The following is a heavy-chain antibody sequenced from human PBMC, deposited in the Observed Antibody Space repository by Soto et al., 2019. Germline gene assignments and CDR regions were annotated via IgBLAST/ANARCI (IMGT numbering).Heavy chain of an antibody. Sequence: PSETLSLTCTVSGGSVTNSSYYWGWIRQSPGKGLEWIGSVYYRGRSYSKSSVKSRVTISVDTSKNQFSLNLNSVTASDTAVYFCVSKSTTVISQAYFSYWGPGALVTVSS. CDR3: VSKSTTVISQAYFSY. J-gene: IGHJ4*02. CDR1: GGSVTNSSYY. V-gene: IGHV4-39*01. D-gene: IGHD4-4*01. CDR2: VYYRGRS.